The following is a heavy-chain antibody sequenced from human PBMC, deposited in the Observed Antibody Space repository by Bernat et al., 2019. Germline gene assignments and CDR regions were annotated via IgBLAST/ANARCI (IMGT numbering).Heavy chain of an antibody. CDR1: GDSVSSNNAA. J-gene: IGHJ4*02. D-gene: IGHD6-19*01. V-gene: IGHV6-1*01. CDR3: ARGSVAMPGTPSYYFDY. Sequence: QVQLQQSGPGLVKPSQTLSLTCSISGDSVSSNNAAWNWIRQSPSRGLEWLGRTYSRSKWYNDYAVSVRSGITSSPDTSKSRFSLHLNSVTPEDTAVYYCARGSVAMPGTPSYYFDYWGQGTLVTVSS. CDR2: TYSRSKWYN.